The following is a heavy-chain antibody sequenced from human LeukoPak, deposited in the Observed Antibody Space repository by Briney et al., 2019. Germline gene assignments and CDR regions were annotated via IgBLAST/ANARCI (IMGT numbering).Heavy chain of an antibody. V-gene: IGHV3-23*01. Sequence: GESLKISCAASGFTFSSYAMSWVRQAPGKGLEWVSAISGSGGSTYYADSVKGRFTISRDNSKNTLYLQMSSLRAEDTAVYYCAKDQPRIAAAGTDDYWGQGTLVTVSS. J-gene: IGHJ4*02. D-gene: IGHD6-13*01. CDR2: ISGSGGST. CDR1: GFTFSSYA. CDR3: AKDQPRIAAAGTDDY.